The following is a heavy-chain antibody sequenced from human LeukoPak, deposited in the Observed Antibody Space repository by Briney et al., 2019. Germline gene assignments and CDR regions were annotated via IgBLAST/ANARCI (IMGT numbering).Heavy chain of an antibody. CDR3: ARDYRSTIGGEYGMDV. D-gene: IGHD3-16*01. V-gene: IGHV4-34*01. Sequence: PSETLSLTCAVSGGSFSGYYWSWMRQPQPPGKGLEWIGEINHSGSTNYNPSLKSRVTISVDTSKNQFSLKLSSVTAADTAVYYCARDYRSTIGGEYGMDVWGQGTTVTVSS. CDR1: GGSFSGYY. J-gene: IGHJ6*02. CDR2: INHSGST.